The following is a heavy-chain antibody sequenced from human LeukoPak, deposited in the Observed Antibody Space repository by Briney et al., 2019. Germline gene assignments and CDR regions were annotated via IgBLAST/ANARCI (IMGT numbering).Heavy chain of an antibody. CDR3: ARDGGGDYEAGWFDP. D-gene: IGHD4-17*01. CDR2: ISSSSSYI. Sequence: PGGSLRLSCAASGFTFGSYSMNWVRQAPGKGLEWVSSISSSSSYIYYADSVKGRFTISRDNAKNSLYLQMNSLRAEDTAVYYCARDGGGDYEAGWFDPWGQGTLVTVSS. V-gene: IGHV3-21*01. CDR1: GFTFGSYS. J-gene: IGHJ5*02.